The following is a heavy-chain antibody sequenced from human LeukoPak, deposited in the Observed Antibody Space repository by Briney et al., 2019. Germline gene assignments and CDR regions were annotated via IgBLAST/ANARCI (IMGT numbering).Heavy chain of an antibody. CDR1: GFTFTTYW. J-gene: IGHJ4*02. V-gene: IGHV3-7*03. CDR3: AKNPAFGTGTLVFDY. Sequence: GGSLRLSCTASGFTFTTYWMSWVRQAPGKGLESVANINEDGSGKYYMDSVKGRFTISRDNSKNTLYLQMNSLRAEDTAVYYCAKNPAFGTGTLVFDYWGQGTLVTVSS. CDR2: INEDGSGK. D-gene: IGHD1-1*01.